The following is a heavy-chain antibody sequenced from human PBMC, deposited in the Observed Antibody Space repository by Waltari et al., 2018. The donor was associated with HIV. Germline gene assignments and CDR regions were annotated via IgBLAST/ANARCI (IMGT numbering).Heavy chain of an antibody. CDR3: SRPSGPLHSYGMDV. J-gene: IGHJ6*02. Sequence: EVHLMESGGSLVNPGRSLRLSCRVSGFTFGDYGLVWLRQAPGKGLEWVGFITREADGGTAEYAASVTGRCTISREDSKSTAYMQMNRLESEDTGVYFCSRPSGPLHSYGMDVWGQGTTVIVSS. V-gene: IGHV3-49*05. CDR2: ITREADGGTA. D-gene: IGHD1-26*01. CDR1: GFTFGDYG.